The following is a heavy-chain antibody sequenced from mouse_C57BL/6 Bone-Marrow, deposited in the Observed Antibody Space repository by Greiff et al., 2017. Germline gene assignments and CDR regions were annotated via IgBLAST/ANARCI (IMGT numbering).Heavy chain of an antibody. V-gene: IGHV1-81*01. J-gene: IGHJ3*01. D-gene: IGHD2-1*01. CDR3: ARGGDYYGNQEPGFAY. CDR1: GYTFTSYG. CDR2: IYPRSGNT. Sequence: VKLQQSGAELARPGASVKLSCKASGYTFTSYGISWVKQRTGQGLEWIGEIYPRSGNTYYNEKFKGKATLTADKSSSTAYMELRSLTSEDSAVYFCARGGDYYGNQEPGFAYWGQGTLVTVSA.